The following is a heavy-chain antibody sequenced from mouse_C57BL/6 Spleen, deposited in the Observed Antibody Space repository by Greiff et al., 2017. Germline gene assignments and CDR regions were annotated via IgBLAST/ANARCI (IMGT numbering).Heavy chain of an antibody. Sequence: DVMLVESGGGLVKPGGSLKLSCAASGFTFSSYTMSWVRQTPEKRLEWVATISGGGGNTYYPDSVKGRFTISRDNAKNTLYLQMSSLRSEDTALYYCARANWDYFDYWGQGTTLTVSS. CDR1: GFTFSSYT. CDR2: ISGGGGNT. CDR3: ARANWDYFDY. J-gene: IGHJ2*01. D-gene: IGHD4-1*01. V-gene: IGHV5-9*01.